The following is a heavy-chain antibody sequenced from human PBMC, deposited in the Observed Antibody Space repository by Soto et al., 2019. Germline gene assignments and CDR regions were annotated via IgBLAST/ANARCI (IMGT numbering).Heavy chain of an antibody. CDR2: INSDGSST. Sequence: EVQLVESGGGLVQPGGSLRLSCAASGFTFSSYWMHWVRQAPGKGLVWVSRINSDGSSTSYADSVKGRFTISRDNAKNTLYLQMNSLRAEDTAVSYCASSWQQNGMDVWGQGTTVTVSS. CDR1: GFTFSSYW. CDR3: ASSWQQNGMDV. D-gene: IGHD6-13*01. J-gene: IGHJ6*02. V-gene: IGHV3-74*01.